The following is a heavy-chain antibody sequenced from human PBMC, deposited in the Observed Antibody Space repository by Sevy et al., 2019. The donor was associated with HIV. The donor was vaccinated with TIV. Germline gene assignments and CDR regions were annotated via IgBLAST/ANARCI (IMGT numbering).Heavy chain of an antibody. Sequence: ASVKVSCKASGYTFTGYYMHWVRQAPGQGLEWMGWINPNSGGTNYAQKFQGRVTMTRDTSISTAYMELSRLRSDDTAVYYCARVFSQKLGYCSSTSCYRWFDPWGQGTLVTVSS. CDR1: GYTFTGYY. D-gene: IGHD2-2*02. CDR2: INPNSGGT. J-gene: IGHJ5*02. CDR3: ARVFSQKLGYCSSTSCYRWFDP. V-gene: IGHV1-2*02.